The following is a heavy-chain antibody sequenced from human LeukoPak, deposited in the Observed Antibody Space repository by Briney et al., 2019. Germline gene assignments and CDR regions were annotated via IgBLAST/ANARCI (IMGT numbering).Heavy chain of an antibody. CDR2: IYSGGGT. Sequence: GGSLRLSCAASGLTVSSDYMSWVRQAPGKGLEWVSVIYSGGGTYYADSVRGRFTLSRDHSKNTLYLQLNSLRAEDTAVYYCARYPYSTSSWSDPWGQGTLVTVSS. J-gene: IGHJ5*02. CDR1: GLTVSSDY. V-gene: IGHV3-66*01. D-gene: IGHD6-6*01. CDR3: ARYPYSTSSWSDP.